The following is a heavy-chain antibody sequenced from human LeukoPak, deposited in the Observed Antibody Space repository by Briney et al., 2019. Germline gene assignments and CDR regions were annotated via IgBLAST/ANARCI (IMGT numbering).Heavy chain of an antibody. J-gene: IGHJ3*02. CDR2: ISPYNGNT. Sequence: EASVKVSCKASGYTFTSYGISWVRRAPGQGLERMGWISPYNGNTNYAQKLQGRVTMTTDTSTSTAYMELRSLRSDDTAVYYCARGGWYSEIQLWLGGAFDIWGQGTMVTVSS. D-gene: IGHD5-18*01. CDR3: ARGGWYSEIQLWLGGAFDI. CDR1: GYTFTSYG. V-gene: IGHV1-18*01.